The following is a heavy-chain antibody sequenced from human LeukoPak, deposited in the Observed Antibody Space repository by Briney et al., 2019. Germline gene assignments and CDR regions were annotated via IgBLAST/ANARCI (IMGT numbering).Heavy chain of an antibody. CDR2: ISGSGGST. V-gene: IGHV3-23*01. CDR3: AKDGGWYSSGGGYFDY. Sequence: GGSLRLSCAASEFTFSSYAMSWVGRAPGKGLKWFSAISGSGGSTYYADSVKGRFTISRDNSKSTLYLQMNSLRAEDTAVYYCAKDGGWYSSGGGYFDYWGQGTLVTVSS. D-gene: IGHD6-19*01. CDR1: EFTFSSYA. J-gene: IGHJ4*02.